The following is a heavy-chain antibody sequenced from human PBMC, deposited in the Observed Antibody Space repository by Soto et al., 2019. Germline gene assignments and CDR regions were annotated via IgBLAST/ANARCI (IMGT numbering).Heavy chain of an antibody. CDR3: AKDRLRAGGLVPIALDAFDT. CDR2: ISHDGSNK. CDR1: GFSISTYG. D-gene: IGHD6-19*01. J-gene: IGHJ3*02. Sequence: QVQMVESGGGVVQLGRSLRLSCVVSGFSISTYGMHWVRQAPGKGLEWVAVISHDGSNKKYVDSVKGRFTISRDTSRNTLYLQMNVLRPEDTAMFYCAKDRLRAGGLVPIALDAFDTWGQGTMVTVSS. V-gene: IGHV3-30*18.